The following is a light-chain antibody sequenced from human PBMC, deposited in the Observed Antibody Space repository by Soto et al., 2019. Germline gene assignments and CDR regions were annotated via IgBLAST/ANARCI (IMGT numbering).Light chain of an antibody. V-gene: IGLV3-21*02. CDR1: NVGSKV. CDR2: DDT. CDR3: QVWHIGSYRV. Sequence: SYELTQPPSVSVAPGQTATISCGGNNVGSKVVHWYQQKTGQAPVLVVYDDTYRPSGIPERFSGSNSGNTATLTISRVEAGDEADYYFQVWHIGSYRVFGGGTKLTVL. J-gene: IGLJ3*02.